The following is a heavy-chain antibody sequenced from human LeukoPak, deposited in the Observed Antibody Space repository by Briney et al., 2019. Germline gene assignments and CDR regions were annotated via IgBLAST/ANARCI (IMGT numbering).Heavy chain of an antibody. D-gene: IGHD2-15*01. CDR1: GFAFSSSA. CDR3: AKSGSSWYFVR. J-gene: IGHJ4*02. CDR2: ISETGDST. V-gene: IGHV3-23*01. Sequence: GGSLRLSRSASGFAFSSSAMSWVRQAPGKGPEWVSAISETGDSTYYADSVKGRFTISRDNSKNTLYLQMNSLRAEDTAVYCCAKSGSSWYFVRWGQGTLVTVSS.